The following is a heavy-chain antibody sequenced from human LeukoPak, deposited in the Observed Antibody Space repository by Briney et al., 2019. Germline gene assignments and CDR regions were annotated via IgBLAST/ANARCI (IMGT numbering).Heavy chain of an antibody. Sequence: ASVKVSCKASGGTFSSYTISWVRQAPGQGLEWMGRIIPILGIANYAQKFQGRVTITADKSTSTAYMELSSLRSEDTAVYYCARASGSYVGQFDYWGQGTLVTVSS. J-gene: IGHJ4*02. CDR3: ARASGSYVGQFDY. CDR1: GGTFSSYT. V-gene: IGHV1-69*02. CDR2: IIPILGIA. D-gene: IGHD1-26*01.